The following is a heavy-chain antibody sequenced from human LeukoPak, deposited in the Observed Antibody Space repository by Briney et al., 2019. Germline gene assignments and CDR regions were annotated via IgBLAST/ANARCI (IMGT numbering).Heavy chain of an antibody. CDR1: GFTFSSYA. J-gene: IGHJ4*02. Sequence: PGGSLRLSCAASGFTFSSYAMSWVRQAPGKGLEWVSAISGSGGSTYYADSVKGRFTISRDNSKNTLYLQMNSLRAEDTAVYYCAKDPPPKLGVVAYYFDYWGQGTLVTVSS. V-gene: IGHV3-23*01. CDR2: ISGSGGST. D-gene: IGHD2-8*02. CDR3: AKDPPPKLGVVAYYFDY.